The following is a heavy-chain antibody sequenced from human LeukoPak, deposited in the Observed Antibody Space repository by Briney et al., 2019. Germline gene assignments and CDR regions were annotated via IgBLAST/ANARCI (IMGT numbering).Heavy chain of an antibody. D-gene: IGHD5-12*01. CDR2: MNPNSGNT. V-gene: IGHV1-8*01. J-gene: IGHJ4*02. CDR3: ARDLETIVYSGYDYWAFDY. Sequence: ASVKVSCKTSGYTFTSFDINWVRQATGQGLEWMGWMNPNSGNTAYAQKFQGRLIMTRDTSTGTAYMELSSLRSEDTAVYYCARDLETIVYSGYDYWAFDYWGQGTLVTVSS. CDR1: GYTFTSFD.